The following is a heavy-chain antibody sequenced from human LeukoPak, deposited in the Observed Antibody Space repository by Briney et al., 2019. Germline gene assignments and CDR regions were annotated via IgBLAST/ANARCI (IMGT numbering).Heavy chain of an antibody. Sequence: GGSLRLSCAASGFTFSSYGMHWVRQAPGKGLEWVAVISYDGSNKYYADSVKGRFTISRDNSKNTLYLQMNSLRAEDTAVYYCARQARALRYFEWLLWGGAFDIWGQGTMVTVSS. V-gene: IGHV3-30*03. J-gene: IGHJ3*02. CDR3: ARQARALRYFEWLLWGGAFDI. D-gene: IGHD3-9*01. CDR2: ISYDGSNK. CDR1: GFTFSSYG.